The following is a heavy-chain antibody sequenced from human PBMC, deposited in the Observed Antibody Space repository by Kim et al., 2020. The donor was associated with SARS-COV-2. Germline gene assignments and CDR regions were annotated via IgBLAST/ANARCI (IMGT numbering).Heavy chain of an antibody. Sequence: YYADAVKCRCTTSRDNPKSTVFLHMNSLRDEDKAIYYCAKNYGASVSYDFWGQGTLVTVSS. D-gene: IGHD4-17*01. CDR3: AKNYGASVSYDF. J-gene: IGHJ4*02. V-gene: IGHV3-23*05.